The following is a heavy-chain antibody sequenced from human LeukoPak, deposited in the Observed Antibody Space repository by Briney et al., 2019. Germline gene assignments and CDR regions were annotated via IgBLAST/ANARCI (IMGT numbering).Heavy chain of an antibody. CDR1: GGSISSYY. J-gene: IGHJ3*02. V-gene: IGHV4-59*01. Sequence: PSETLSLTCTVSGGSISSYYWSWIRQPPGKGLEWIGYIYYSGSTNFNPSLKSRVTISVDTSKNQFSLKLSSVTAADTAVYYCAKVTTMIVGWAFDIWGQGTMVTVSS. D-gene: IGHD3-22*01. CDR3: AKVTTMIVGWAFDI. CDR2: IYYSGST.